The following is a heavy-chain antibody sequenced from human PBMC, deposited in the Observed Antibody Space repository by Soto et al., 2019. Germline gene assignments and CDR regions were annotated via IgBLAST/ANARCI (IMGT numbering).Heavy chain of an antibody. CDR1: GGCLTSYF. CDR2: IYYSGST. CDR3: ARDKGIMWFGEARPSYYGMDV. J-gene: IGHJ6*02. Sequence: SETVSRTCVVSGGCLTSYFWSWVRQPPGKGLEWIGYIYYSGSTNYNPSLRSRVTISVDTSKNQFSLKLSSVTAADTAVYYCARDKGIMWFGEARPSYYGMDVWGQGTTVTVSS. V-gene: IGHV4-59*01. D-gene: IGHD3-10*01.